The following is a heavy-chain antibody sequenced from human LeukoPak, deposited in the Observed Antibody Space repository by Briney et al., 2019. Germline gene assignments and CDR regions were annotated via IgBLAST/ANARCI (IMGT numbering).Heavy chain of an antibody. Sequence: SGGSLRLSCAASGFTFDDYAMHWVRQAPGKGLEWVAVISYDGSNKYYADSVKGRFTISRDNSKNTLYLQMNSLRAEDTAVYYCARGQYSSGWHTLNWFDPWGQGTLVTVSS. V-gene: IGHV3-30-3*01. CDR3: ARGQYSSGWHTLNWFDP. CDR2: ISYDGSNK. J-gene: IGHJ5*02. CDR1: GFTFDDYA. D-gene: IGHD6-19*01.